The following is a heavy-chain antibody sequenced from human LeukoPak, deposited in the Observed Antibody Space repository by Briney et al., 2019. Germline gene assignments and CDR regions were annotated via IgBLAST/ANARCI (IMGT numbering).Heavy chain of an antibody. Sequence: ASVKVSCKASGYTGTDYYMHWVRQAPGQRLGWMGIINPSGRSTSYAQKVPGRVTMTRDTSTRTVYMELYSLKAEDTAVYYCARGERLFHYWGQGTLVTVPS. CDR3: ARGERLFHY. CDR2: INPSGRST. J-gene: IGHJ4*02. CDR1: GYTGTDYY. D-gene: IGHD2/OR15-2a*01. V-gene: IGHV1-46*01.